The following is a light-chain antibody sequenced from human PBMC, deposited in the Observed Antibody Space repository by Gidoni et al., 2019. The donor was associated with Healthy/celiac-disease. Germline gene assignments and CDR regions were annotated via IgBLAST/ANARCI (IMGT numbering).Light chain of an antibody. Sequence: DIQMTPSPSTLSAFVGDRVTITCRASQSITSWLAWYQQKPGKAPKILIYKASSLESGVPSRFSGSGSGTEFTLAISSLQPDDFATYYCQQYNSYSGGTFGQGTKVEIK. CDR2: KAS. CDR1: QSITSW. J-gene: IGKJ1*01. V-gene: IGKV1-5*03. CDR3: QQYNSYSGGT.